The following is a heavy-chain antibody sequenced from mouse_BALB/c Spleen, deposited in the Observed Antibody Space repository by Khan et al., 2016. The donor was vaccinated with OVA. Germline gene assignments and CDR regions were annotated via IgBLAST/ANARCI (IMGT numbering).Heavy chain of an antibody. Sequence: EVQLQESGGGLVQPGGSRKLSCAASGFTFSTFGMHWVRQAPEKGLEWVAYISSGSSTIYYADTVKGRFTISRDSPKNTLFLQMTSLGSEDTAMYYCARANLDFWGQGTTLTVSS. CDR3: ARANLDF. CDR1: GFTFSTFG. CDR2: ISSGSSTI. V-gene: IGHV5-17*02. J-gene: IGHJ2*01.